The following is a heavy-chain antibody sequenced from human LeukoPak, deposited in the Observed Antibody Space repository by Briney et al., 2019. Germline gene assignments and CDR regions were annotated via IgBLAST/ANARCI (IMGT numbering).Heavy chain of an antibody. D-gene: IGHD6-13*01. CDR2: ISGSGGST. CDR1: GFTFSSYA. J-gene: IGHJ4*02. Sequence: PGASLRLSCAASGFTFSSYAMSWVRQAPGKGLEWVSAISGSGGSTYYADSVKGRFTISRDNSKNTLYLQMNSLRAEDTAVYYCARDPAAGYSSYYFDYWGQGTLVTVSS. CDR3: ARDPAAGYSSYYFDY. V-gene: IGHV3-23*01.